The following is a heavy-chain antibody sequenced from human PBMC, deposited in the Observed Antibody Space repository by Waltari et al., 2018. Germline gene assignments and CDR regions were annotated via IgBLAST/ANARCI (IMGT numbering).Heavy chain of an antibody. CDR2: INDNGDST. CDR3: AKDPHYYDSSGYYP. D-gene: IGHD3-22*01. CDR1: GFTFSNYA. V-gene: IGHV3-23*01. J-gene: IGHJ5*02. Sequence: EVQLLESGGGLVQPGGSLRLSCAASGFTFSNYAMTWVRQAPGKGLEWVSTINDNGDSTYYADSVKGRFTISRDNSKNTLYLQMNSLRADDTAVYYCAKDPHYYDSSGYYPWGQGTLVTVSS.